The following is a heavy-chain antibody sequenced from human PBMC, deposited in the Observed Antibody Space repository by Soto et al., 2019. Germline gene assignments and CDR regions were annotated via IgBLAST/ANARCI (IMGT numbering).Heavy chain of an antibody. V-gene: IGHV4-30-4*01. J-gene: IGHJ4*02. CDR1: GDSVSSDGYH. D-gene: IGHD2-8*01. CDR3: ARAPVGMDSINFFDH. Sequence: SETLSLTCTVSGDSVSSDGYHWSWIRQSPGKGLEWIGYIYNGGRTFYRPSLESRINMSLDATKNSYPLRLTSVTAADTAVYYCARAPVGMDSINFFDHWGQGILVTVSS. CDR2: IYNGGRT.